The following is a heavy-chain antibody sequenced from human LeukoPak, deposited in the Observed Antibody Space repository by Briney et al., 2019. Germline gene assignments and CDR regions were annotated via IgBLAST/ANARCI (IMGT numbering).Heavy chain of an antibody. Sequence: GGSLRLSCVASGFTFSSYSINWVRRAPGKGLEWVSYISSSSTTIYYADSVKGRFTITRDNAKNSLYLQMNSLRAEDTAVYYCARSFYYDTLTGYYFFDYWGQGTLVTVSS. CDR2: ISSSSTTI. CDR1: GFTFSSYS. J-gene: IGHJ4*02. D-gene: IGHD3-9*01. CDR3: ARSFYYDTLTGYYFFDY. V-gene: IGHV3-48*04.